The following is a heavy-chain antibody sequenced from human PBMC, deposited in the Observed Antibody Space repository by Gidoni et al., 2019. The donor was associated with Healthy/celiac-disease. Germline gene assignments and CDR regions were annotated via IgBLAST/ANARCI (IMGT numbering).Heavy chain of an antibody. CDR3: ARLAGGSSALYYFDY. CDR1: GYTFTGYY. J-gene: IGHJ4*02. D-gene: IGHD6-6*01. V-gene: IGHV1-2*02. Sequence: QVQLVQSGAEVQTPGASVKVSCKASGYTFTGYYMHWVRQAPGQGLEWMGWINPNSGGTNYAQKFQGRVTMTRDTSISTAYMELSRLRSDDTAVYYCARLAGGSSALYYFDYWGQGTLVTVSS. CDR2: INPNSGGT.